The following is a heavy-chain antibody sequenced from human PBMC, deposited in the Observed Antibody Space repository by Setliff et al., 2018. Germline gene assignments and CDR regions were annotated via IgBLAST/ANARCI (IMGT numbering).Heavy chain of an antibody. V-gene: IGHV4-34*01. J-gene: IGHJ1*01. CDR2: INHSGST. Sequence: SETLSLTCAVYGGSFSGYYWSWIRQPPGKGLEWIGEINHSGSTNYNPSLKSRVTISVDTSKNQISLKLSSVTAADTAVYYCARGGRYSSSWYFTEYFQDWGQGTLVTAPQ. D-gene: IGHD6-13*01. CDR1: GGSFSGYY. CDR3: ARGGRYSSSWYFTEYFQD.